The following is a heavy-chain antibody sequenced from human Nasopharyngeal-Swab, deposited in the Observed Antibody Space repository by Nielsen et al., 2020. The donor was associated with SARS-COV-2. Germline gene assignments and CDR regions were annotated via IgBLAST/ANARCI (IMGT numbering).Heavy chain of an antibody. CDR1: GFTFDDYA. CDR2: ISWNSGSI. J-gene: IGHJ3*02. Sequence: SLKISCAASGFTFDDYAMHWVRQAPGKGLEWVSGISWNSGSIGYADSVKGRFTISRDNAKNSLYLQMNSLRAEDTALYYCAKDMGWTVTTYDAFDIWGQGTKVTVSS. D-gene: IGHD4-17*01. V-gene: IGHV3-9*01. CDR3: AKDMGWTVTTYDAFDI.